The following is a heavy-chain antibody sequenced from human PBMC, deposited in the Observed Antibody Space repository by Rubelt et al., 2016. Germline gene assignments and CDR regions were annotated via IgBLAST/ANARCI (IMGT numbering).Heavy chain of an antibody. V-gene: IGHV3-30*03. Sequence: QVQLVESGGGVVQPGRSLRLSCAASGFTFSSYGMHWVRQAPGKGLEWVAVISYDGSNKYYEDSVKGRFTNSRDNSKNTLYLQMNSLRAGDTDVYYCAGGGMDVWGQGTTVTVSS. J-gene: IGHJ6*02. CDR3: AGGGMDV. D-gene: IGHD3-16*01. CDR1: GFTFSSYG. CDR2: ISYDGSNK.